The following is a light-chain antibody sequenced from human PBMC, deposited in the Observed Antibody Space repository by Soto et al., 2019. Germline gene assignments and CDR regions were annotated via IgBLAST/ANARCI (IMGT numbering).Light chain of an antibody. CDR3: QQYLSSPAT. CDR1: QSVSSN. Sequence: IVMTQSPATLSVSPGERATLSCRASQSVSSNLAWYQQKPGQAPRLLIYGASIRATGIPARFSGSGSGTDFTLTISRLEPEDFAVYYCQQYLSSPATFGGGTKVDIK. J-gene: IGKJ4*01. V-gene: IGKV3-15*01. CDR2: GAS.